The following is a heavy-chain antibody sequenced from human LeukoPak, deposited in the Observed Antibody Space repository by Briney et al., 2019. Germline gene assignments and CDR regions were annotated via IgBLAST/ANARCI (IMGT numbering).Heavy chain of an antibody. V-gene: IGHV3-11*04. J-gene: IGHJ4*02. Sequence: GGSLRLSCAASGFTFSDYYMSWIRLAPGKGLEWVSYISSSGSTIYYADSVKGRFTISRDNAKNSLYLQMNSLRAEDTAVYYCARDRGVDDYGAVDDYWGQGTLVTVSS. CDR3: ARDRGVDDYGAVDDY. CDR1: GFTFSDYY. D-gene: IGHD4-17*01. CDR2: ISSSGSTI.